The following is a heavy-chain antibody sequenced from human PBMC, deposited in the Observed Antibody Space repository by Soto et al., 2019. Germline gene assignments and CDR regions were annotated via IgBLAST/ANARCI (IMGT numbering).Heavy chain of an antibody. CDR1: GFTFSSYA. J-gene: IGHJ4*02. D-gene: IGHD5-18*01. CDR2: ISYDGSNK. Sequence: QVQLVESGGGVVQPGRSLRLSCAASGFTFSSYAMHWVRQAPGKGLEWVAVISYDGSNKYYADSVKGRFTISRDNSKNTLYLKMNSLRAEDTAVYYCARDSVDTAMVGDDFEYWGQGTLVNVSS. V-gene: IGHV3-30-3*01. CDR3: ARDSVDTAMVGDDFEY.